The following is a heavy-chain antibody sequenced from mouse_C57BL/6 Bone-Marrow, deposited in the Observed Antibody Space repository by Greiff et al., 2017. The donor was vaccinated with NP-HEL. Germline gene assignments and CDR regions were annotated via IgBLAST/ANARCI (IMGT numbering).Heavy chain of an antibody. J-gene: IGHJ1*03. D-gene: IGHD1-1*01. CDR3: ARRRIYYYGSWYFDV. Sequence: EVQVVESGGGLVKPGGSLKLSCAASGFTFSDYGMHWVRQAPEKGLEWVAYISSGSSTIYYADTVKGRFTISRDNAKNTLFLQMTSLRSEDTAMYYCARRRIYYYGSWYFDVWGTGTTVTVSS. CDR1: GFTFSDYG. CDR2: ISSGSSTI. V-gene: IGHV5-17*01.